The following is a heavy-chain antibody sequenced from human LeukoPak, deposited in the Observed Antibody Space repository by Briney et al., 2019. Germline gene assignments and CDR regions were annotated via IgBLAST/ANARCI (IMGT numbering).Heavy chain of an antibody. V-gene: IGHV3-48*03. D-gene: IGHD6-13*01. CDR3: ARSDSGSGYRSGLRQPRAFLDV. Sequence: GGPLRLSCAASGFTFSSYEMNWVRQAPGKGLEWVSYISSSGSTIYYADSVKCRFTISRDNAKNSLYLQMNSLRAEHTAVYYCARSDSGSGYRSGLRQPRAFLDVWGKGTTVTISS. CDR2: ISSSGSTI. J-gene: IGHJ6*04. CDR1: GFTFSSYE.